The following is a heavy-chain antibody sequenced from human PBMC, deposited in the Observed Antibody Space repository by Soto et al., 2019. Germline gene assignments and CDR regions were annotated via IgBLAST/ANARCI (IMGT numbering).Heavy chain of an antibody. CDR3: ARAYCGGDCYNDY. D-gene: IGHD2-21*02. CDR1: GFTFSSYE. J-gene: IGHJ4*02. V-gene: IGHV3-48*03. CDR2: ISSSGSTI. Sequence: GGSLRLSCAASGFTFSSYEMNWVRQAPGRGLEWVSYISSSGSTIYYADSVKGRFTISRDNAKNSLYLQMNSLRAEDTAVYYCARAYCGGDCYNDYWGQGTLVTVSS.